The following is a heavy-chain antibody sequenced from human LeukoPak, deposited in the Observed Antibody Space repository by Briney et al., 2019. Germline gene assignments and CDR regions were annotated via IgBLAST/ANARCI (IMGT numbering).Heavy chain of an antibody. J-gene: IGHJ5*02. CDR2: INHSGST. CDR3: ATRPDIASTGPGWFDP. Sequence: PSETLSLTCAVYGGSFSGYYWSWIRQSPGKGLEWIGEINHSGSTNYNSSLKSRVTISVDTSKNQFSLTLSSVTAADTAVYYCATRPDIASTGPGWFDPWGQGTLVTVSS. D-gene: IGHD6-13*01. V-gene: IGHV4-34*01. CDR1: GGSFSGYY.